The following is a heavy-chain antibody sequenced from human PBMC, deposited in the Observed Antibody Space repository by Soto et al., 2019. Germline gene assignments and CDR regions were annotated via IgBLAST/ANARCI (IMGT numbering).Heavy chain of an antibody. Sequence: GGSLRLSCAASGFTFSSYWMSWVRQAPGKGLEWVANIKQDGSEKYYVDSVEGRFTISRDNAKNSLYLQMNSLRAEDTAVYYCARSRFGEPDAFDIWGQGTMVTVSS. CDR2: IKQDGSEK. J-gene: IGHJ3*02. V-gene: IGHV3-7*01. CDR3: ARSRFGEPDAFDI. CDR1: GFTFSSYW. D-gene: IGHD3-10*01.